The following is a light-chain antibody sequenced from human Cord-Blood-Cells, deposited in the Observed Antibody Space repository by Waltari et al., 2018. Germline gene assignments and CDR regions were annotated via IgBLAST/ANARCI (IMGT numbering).Light chain of an antibody. CDR2: KDS. CDR1: ALPKQY. Sequence: SYELTQPPSVSVSPGQTARITCSGDALPKQYAYWYQQKPGQAPVLGIYKDSERPSGIPELFSGSSSGTTVTLTISGVQAEDEADYYCQSADSSGTYYVFGTGTKVTVL. J-gene: IGLJ1*01. V-gene: IGLV3-25*03. CDR3: QSADSSGTYYV.